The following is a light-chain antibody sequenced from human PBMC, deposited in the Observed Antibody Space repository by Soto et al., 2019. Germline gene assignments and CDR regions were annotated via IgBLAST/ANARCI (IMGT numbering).Light chain of an antibody. J-gene: IGKJ5*01. CDR3: QEYDSSVIT. CDR1: QTISSSY. Sequence: IVLTQSPGTLSLSPGERATLSCRASQTISSSYLAWYQQKPGQTPRLLIYGASSRATGIPDRFSGSGSGTDFTLTVSRLEPEDFAVYCCQEYDSSVITFGQWTRLEIE. V-gene: IGKV3-20*01. CDR2: GAS.